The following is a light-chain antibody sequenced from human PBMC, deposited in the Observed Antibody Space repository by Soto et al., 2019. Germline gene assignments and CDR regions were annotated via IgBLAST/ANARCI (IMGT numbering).Light chain of an antibody. CDR1: SSDVGSYNL. CDR2: EVS. V-gene: IGLV2-23*02. J-gene: IGLJ1*01. CDR3: CSYAGSSTYV. Sequence: QSVLTQPASVSGSPGQSITISCTGTSSDVGSYNLVSWYQQHPGKAPKLMIYEVSKRPSGVSNRFSGSKSANTASLTISGLQAEDDADYYCCSYAGSSTYVFGTGTKVTVL.